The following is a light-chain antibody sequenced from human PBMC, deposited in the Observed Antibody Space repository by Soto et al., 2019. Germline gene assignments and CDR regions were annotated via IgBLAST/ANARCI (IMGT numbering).Light chain of an antibody. CDR1: QSVNHN. CDR3: QQYTSYSRT. Sequence: VMTQSPDTLSASPGERVSLSCRASQSVNHNLAWYQQKPGQAPRLVIYDASNRAAGIPDRFSGSGSGTEFTLTISSLQPDDFATYYCQQYTSYSRTFGQGTKVDIK. V-gene: IGKV3D-15*01. CDR2: DAS. J-gene: IGKJ1*01.